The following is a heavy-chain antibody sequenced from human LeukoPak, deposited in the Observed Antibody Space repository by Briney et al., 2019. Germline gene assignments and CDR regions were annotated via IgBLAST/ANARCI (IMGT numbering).Heavy chain of an antibody. D-gene: IGHD2-2*01. J-gene: IGHJ4*02. V-gene: IGHV1-18*01. CDR1: GYTFSNFG. Sequence: ASVKVSCKASGYTFSNFGISWVRQAPGQGLEWMGWISGNNDNPNYGQKFQGRLTVTTDSSTSTAYMELRNLRSDDTAVYYCARDGTSTDDYWGQGTLVTVSS. CDR3: ARDGTSTDDY. CDR2: ISGNNDNP.